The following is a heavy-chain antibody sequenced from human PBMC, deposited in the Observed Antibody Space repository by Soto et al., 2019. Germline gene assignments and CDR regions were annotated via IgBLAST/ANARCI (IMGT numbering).Heavy chain of an antibody. Sequence: GGSLRLSCAASGFTFSSYGMHWVRQAPGKGLEWVAVISYDGSNKYYADSVKGRFTISRDNSKNTLYLQMSSLRAEDTAVYYCAKVGTGTTYYFDYWGQGTLVTVSS. V-gene: IGHV3-30*18. D-gene: IGHD1-1*01. CDR2: ISYDGSNK. CDR3: AKVGTGTTYYFDY. CDR1: GFTFSSYG. J-gene: IGHJ4*02.